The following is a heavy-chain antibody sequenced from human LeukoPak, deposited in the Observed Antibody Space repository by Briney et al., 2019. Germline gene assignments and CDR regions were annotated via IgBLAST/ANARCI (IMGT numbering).Heavy chain of an antibody. Sequence: GGSLRLSCAASGFTFSSYAMSWVRQAPRKGLEWVSAISGSGGSTYYADSVKGRFTISRDNSKNTLYLQMNSLRAEDTAVYYCANSLAEPDIVVVPAAIGDYWGQGTLVTVSS. CDR3: ANSLAEPDIVVVPAAIGDY. CDR2: ISGSGGST. J-gene: IGHJ4*02. D-gene: IGHD2-2*01. V-gene: IGHV3-23*01. CDR1: GFTFSSYA.